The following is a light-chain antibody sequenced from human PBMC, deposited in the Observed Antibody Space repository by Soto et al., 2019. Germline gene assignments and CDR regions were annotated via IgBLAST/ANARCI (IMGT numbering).Light chain of an antibody. CDR2: KAS. Sequence: DIQMTQSPSTLSASVGDRVTITCRASQSVSRWLALYQQQPGKAPKLLIYKASTLESGVPSRFSGSGSGTEFTLAISSLQPDDSATYYCQQYNDNWTFGQGTKV. V-gene: IGKV1-5*03. CDR3: QQYNDNWT. J-gene: IGKJ1*01. CDR1: QSVSRW.